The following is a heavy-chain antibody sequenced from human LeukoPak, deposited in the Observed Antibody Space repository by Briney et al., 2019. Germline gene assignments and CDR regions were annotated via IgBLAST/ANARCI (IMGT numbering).Heavy chain of an antibody. V-gene: IGHV3-21*01. CDR2: ISSSSSYI. J-gene: IGHJ4*02. CDR3: ARDSPPPMSNFDY. CDR1: GFTFSSYS. Sequence: PGGSLRLSCAASGFTFSSYSMNWVRQAPGKGLEWVSSISSSSSYIYYADSVKGRFTISRDNAKNSLYLQMNSLRAEDTAVYYCARDSPPPMSNFDYWGQGTLVTVSS. D-gene: IGHD6-6*01.